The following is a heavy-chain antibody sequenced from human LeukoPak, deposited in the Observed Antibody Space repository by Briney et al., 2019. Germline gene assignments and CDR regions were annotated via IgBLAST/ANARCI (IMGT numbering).Heavy chain of an antibody. CDR1: GGSISGYY. Sequence: PSETLSLTCTVSGGSISGYYWSWIRQPPGKGLEWIAYIYYTGSTKYNSSLKSRVTISVDTSTNHFSLKLSSVTAADTAIYYCARLMSNTFDYWGQGTLVTVS. CDR3: ARLMSNTFDY. J-gene: IGHJ4*02. D-gene: IGHD3-16*01. CDR2: IYYTGST. V-gene: IGHV4-59*01.